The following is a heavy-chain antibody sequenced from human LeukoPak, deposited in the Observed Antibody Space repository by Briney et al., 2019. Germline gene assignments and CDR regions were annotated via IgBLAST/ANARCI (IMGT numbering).Heavy chain of an antibody. D-gene: IGHD3-9*01. V-gene: IGHV3-23*01. CDR2: ISGSGGST. CDR3: AKAVRYFDWLLDY. Sequence: GGSLRLSCAASGFTFSSYAMSWVRQAPGKGLEWVSAISGSGGSTYYADSVKGRFTISRDNSKNTLYPQMNSLRAEDTAVYYCAKAVRYFDWLLDYWGQGTLVTVSS. CDR1: GFTFSSYA. J-gene: IGHJ4*02.